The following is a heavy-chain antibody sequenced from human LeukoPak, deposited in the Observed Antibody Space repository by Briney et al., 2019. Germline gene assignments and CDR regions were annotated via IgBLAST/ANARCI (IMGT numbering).Heavy chain of an antibody. CDR1: GGSTSSSSYY. J-gene: IGHJ6*03. CDR3: ARATGGVYYYSYMDV. V-gene: IGHV4-39*07. D-gene: IGHD1-14*01. Sequence: TSETLSLTCTVSGGSTSSSSYYWGWIRQPPGKGLEWIGSIYYSGSTYYNPSLKSRVTISVDTSKKQFSLKLSSVTAADTAVYYCARATGGVYYYSYMDVWGKGTTVTVSS. CDR2: IYYSGST.